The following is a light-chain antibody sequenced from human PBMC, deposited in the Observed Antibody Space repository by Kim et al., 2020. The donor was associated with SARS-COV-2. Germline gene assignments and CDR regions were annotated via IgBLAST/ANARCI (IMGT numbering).Light chain of an antibody. Sequence: EIVLTQSPGTLSLSPGERATLSCRASQSVSSNYLAWYQQKPGQAPRLLIYGASSRVTGIPDRFSGSGSGTDFTLTISRLEPEDFAVYYCQQYGRSPRTFGQGTKVDIK. CDR2: GAS. CDR1: QSVSSNY. CDR3: QQYGRSPRT. V-gene: IGKV3-20*01. J-gene: IGKJ1*01.